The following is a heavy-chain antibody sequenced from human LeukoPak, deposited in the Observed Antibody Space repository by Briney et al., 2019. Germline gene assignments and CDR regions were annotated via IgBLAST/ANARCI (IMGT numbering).Heavy chain of an antibody. D-gene: IGHD2-15*01. Sequence: GGSLRLSCAASGFTFSSYWMSWVRQAPGKGLEWVANIKQDGSEKYYVDSVKGRFTISRDNAKNSLYLQMNSLRAEDTAVYYCARDQAASQVYYFDYWGQGALVTVSS. V-gene: IGHV3-7*01. CDR3: ARDQAASQVYYFDY. CDR2: IKQDGSEK. J-gene: IGHJ4*02. CDR1: GFTFSSYW.